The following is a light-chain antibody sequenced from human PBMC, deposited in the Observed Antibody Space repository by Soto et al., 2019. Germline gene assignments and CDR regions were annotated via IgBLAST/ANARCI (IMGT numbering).Light chain of an antibody. J-gene: IGKJ1*01. CDR1: QSVSSNY. V-gene: IGKV3-20*01. CDR2: DVS. CDR3: QQYGSSPT. Sequence: EIVLTQSPGTLSLSPGERATLSCRSSQSVSSNYLAWYQQKPDQAPRLVIYDVSGRATGIPDRFSGSGSGTYFTLTISRLEPEDFAVYYCQQYGSSPTFGQGTKVDIK.